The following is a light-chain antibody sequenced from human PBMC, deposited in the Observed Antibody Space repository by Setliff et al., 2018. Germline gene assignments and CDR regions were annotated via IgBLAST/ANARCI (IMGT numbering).Light chain of an antibody. Sequence: EIVLTQSPGTLSLSPGERATLSCRASQSVSSSYLAWYQQKPGQAPRLLIYGASSRATGIPNRFSCSGSGTDFTLTISRLEPEDFAVYYCQQYSSSPLFGPGTKVDIK. CDR2: GAS. V-gene: IGKV3-20*01. CDR3: QQYSSSPL. J-gene: IGKJ3*01. CDR1: QSVSSSY.